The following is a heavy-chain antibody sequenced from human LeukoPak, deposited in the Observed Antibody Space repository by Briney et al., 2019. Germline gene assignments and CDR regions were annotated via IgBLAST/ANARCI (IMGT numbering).Heavy chain of an antibody. CDR1: GFTFSSYG. CDR2: ISGSGGST. CDR3: AKDITMIVVAHES. V-gene: IGHV3-23*01. D-gene: IGHD3-22*01. J-gene: IGHJ3*01. Sequence: PGGSLRLSCAASGFTFSSYGMSWVRQAPGKGLEWVSGISGSGGSTYYADSVKGRFTISRDNSKNTLYLQMNSLRAEDTAVYYCAKDITMIVVAHESWGQGTMVTVSS.